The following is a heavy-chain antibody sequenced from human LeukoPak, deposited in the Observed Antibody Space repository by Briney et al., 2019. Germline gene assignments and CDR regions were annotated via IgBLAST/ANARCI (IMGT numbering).Heavy chain of an antibody. J-gene: IGHJ4*02. CDR1: GGTFSSYA. CDR2: IIPTFGTA. D-gene: IGHD6-13*01. V-gene: IGHV1-69*05. CDR3: AAPTIDSSSWYYY. Sequence: SVKVSCKASGGTFSSYATSWVRQAPGQGLEWMGRIIPTFGTANYAQKFQGRVTITTDKSTSTAYMELSSLRSEDTAVYYCAAPTIDSSSWYYYWGQGTLVTVSS.